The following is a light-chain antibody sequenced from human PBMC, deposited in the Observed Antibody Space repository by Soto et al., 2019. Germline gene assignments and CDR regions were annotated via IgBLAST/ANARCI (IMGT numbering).Light chain of an antibody. CDR3: QQSYTSWWT. V-gene: IGKV1-39*01. Sequence: DIQMTQSPSSLSASVGDRVSITCRASQSISTHLSWYQQKPGKAPKLLIYAAPSLQSWVPSRFTGSGSGTDFTLTISSLQPEDFATYYCQQSYTSWWTFGQGTKVAIK. J-gene: IGKJ1*01. CDR2: AAP. CDR1: QSISTH.